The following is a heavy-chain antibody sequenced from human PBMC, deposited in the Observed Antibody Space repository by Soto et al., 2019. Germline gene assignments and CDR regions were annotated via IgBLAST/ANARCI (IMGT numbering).Heavy chain of an antibody. CDR2: IVVGRGNT. J-gene: IGHJ4*02. CDR1: GVTFSTSA. Sequence: QMQLVQSGPEVKKPGTSVKVSCKASGVTFSTSAVQWVRRARGERLEWIGWIVVGRGNTNYAQKFQERVTITRDMSTCTAYMELSSLRSEDTAVYYCAAGPDYYDSSGAFDSWGQGTLVTVSS. D-gene: IGHD3-22*01. CDR3: AAGPDYYDSSGAFDS. V-gene: IGHV1-58*01.